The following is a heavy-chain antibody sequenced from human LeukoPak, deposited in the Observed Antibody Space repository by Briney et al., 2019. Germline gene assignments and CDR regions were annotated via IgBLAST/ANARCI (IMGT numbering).Heavy chain of an antibody. D-gene: IGHD2-15*01. Sequence: GGSLRLSCAASGFTFSSYSMNWVRQAPGKGLEWVSSISSSSSYIYYADSVKGRFTISRDNAKNSLYLQMNSLRAEDTAVYYCARGPRDRYCSGGSCLSYWGQGTLVTVSS. J-gene: IGHJ4*02. CDR2: ISSSSSYI. CDR1: GFTFSSYS. V-gene: IGHV3-21*01. CDR3: ARGPRDRYCSGGSCLSY.